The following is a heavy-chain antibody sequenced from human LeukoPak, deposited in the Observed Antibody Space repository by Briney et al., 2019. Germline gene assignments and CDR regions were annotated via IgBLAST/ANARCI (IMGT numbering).Heavy chain of an antibody. CDR3: ARDREVPYDFWSGYYPDYYYYGMDV. CDR2: INHSGST. CDR1: GGSFSGYY. J-gene: IGHJ6*02. D-gene: IGHD3-3*01. Sequence: PSETLSLTCAVYGGSFSGYYWSWIRQPPGKGLEWIGEINHSGSTNYNPSLKSRVTISVDTSKNQFSLKLSSVTAADTAVYYCARDREVPYDFWSGYYPDYYYYGMDVWGQGTTVTVSS. V-gene: IGHV4-34*01.